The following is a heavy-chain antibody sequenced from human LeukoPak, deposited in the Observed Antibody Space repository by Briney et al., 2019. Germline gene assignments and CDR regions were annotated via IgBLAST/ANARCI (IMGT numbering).Heavy chain of an antibody. CDR1: GGSISTYS. Sequence: SETLSLTCIVSGGSISTYSWNWIRQSPGKGLEWVGYISHSGTTSYDSYFRSRVTISVDTSNNQLSLKLTSVTAADTAVYYCARWGDSAWAFGNWGPGTLVTVSS. CDR2: ISHSGTT. D-gene: IGHD6-19*01. V-gene: IGHV4-59*08. J-gene: IGHJ4*02. CDR3: ARWGDSAWAFGN.